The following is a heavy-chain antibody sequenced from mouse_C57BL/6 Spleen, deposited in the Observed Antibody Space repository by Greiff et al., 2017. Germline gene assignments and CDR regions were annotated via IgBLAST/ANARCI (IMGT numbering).Heavy chain of an antibody. CDR1: GFTFSDYG. CDR3: ARGSSYPDY. J-gene: IGHJ2*01. CDR2: ISSGSSTI. Sequence: EVQRVESGGGLVKPGGSLQLSCAASGFTFSDYGMHWVRQAPETGLEWVAYISSGSSTIYYADTVKGRFTISRDNAKNTLFLQMTSLRSEDTALYYCARGSSYPDYWGQGATLSVSS. V-gene: IGHV5-17*01. D-gene: IGHD1-1*01.